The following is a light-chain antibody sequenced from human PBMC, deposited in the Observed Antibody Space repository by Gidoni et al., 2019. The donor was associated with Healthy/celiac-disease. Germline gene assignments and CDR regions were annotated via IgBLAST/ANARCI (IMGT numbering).Light chain of an antibody. CDR2: AAS. CDR1: QSISSY. Sequence: DIQMHQSPSSLSASVGDRVTITCRASQSISSYLNWYQQKPGKAPKLLIYAASSLQSGVPSRFSGSGSGTDFTLTISSLQPEDFATYYCQQSYSTPQMYTFGQGTKLEIK. V-gene: IGKV1-39*01. J-gene: IGKJ2*01. CDR3: QQSYSTPQMYT.